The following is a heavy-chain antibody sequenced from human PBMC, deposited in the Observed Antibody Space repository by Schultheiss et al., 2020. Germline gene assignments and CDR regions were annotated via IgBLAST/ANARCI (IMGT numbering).Heavy chain of an antibody. D-gene: IGHD6-6*01. V-gene: IGHV4-59*08. CDR3: ARHLDLVAAPIYGMDV. CDR1: GGSISSYY. CDR2: IYYSGST. Sequence: TLSLTCTVSGGSISSYYWSWIRQPPGKGLEWIGYIYYSGSTNYNPSLKSRVTISVDTSKNQFSLKLSSVTAADTAVYYCARHLDLVAAPIYGMDVWGQGTTVTVSS. J-gene: IGHJ6*02.